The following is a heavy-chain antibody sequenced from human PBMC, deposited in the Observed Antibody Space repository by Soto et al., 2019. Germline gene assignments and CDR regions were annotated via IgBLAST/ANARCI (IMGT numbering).Heavy chain of an antibody. CDR3: AREGPITMVRGVIIMEGYYYYGMDV. D-gene: IGHD3-10*01. V-gene: IGHV3-21*01. Sequence: EVQLVESGGGLVKPGGSLRLSCAASGFTFSSYSMNWVRQAPGKGLEWVSSISSSSSYIYYADSVKGRFTISRDNAKNSLYLQMNSLRAEDTAVYYCAREGPITMVRGVIIMEGYYYYGMDVWGQGTTVTVSS. J-gene: IGHJ6*02. CDR1: GFTFSSYS. CDR2: ISSSSSYI.